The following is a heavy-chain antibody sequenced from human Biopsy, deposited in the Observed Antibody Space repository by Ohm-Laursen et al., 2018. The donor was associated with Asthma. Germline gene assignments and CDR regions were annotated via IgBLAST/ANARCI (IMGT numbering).Heavy chain of an antibody. CDR1: GGSISSGAYY. CDR3: ARRGGVRRYFDY. J-gene: IGHJ4*02. CDR2: IYYIGST. D-gene: IGHD3-16*01. Sequence: LSLTCTVSGGSISSGAYYWSWVRQPPGKGLGWIGYIYYIGSTYYNPSLKSRVAISLDTSKSQFSLKLSSVTAADTAVYFCARRGGVRRYFDYWGQGTLVTVSS. V-gene: IGHV4-30-4*01.